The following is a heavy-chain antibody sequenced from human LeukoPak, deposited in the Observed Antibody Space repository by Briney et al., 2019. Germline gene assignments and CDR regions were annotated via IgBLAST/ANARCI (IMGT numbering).Heavy chain of an antibody. Sequence: GEFLKISCKASGYTFITYWIGWVRQMPGKGLEWMGIIYPGDSDTRYSPSFQGQVTISADKSISTAYLQWSSLKASDTAIYYCARPDDYGGKPAAFDIWGQGTLVTVSS. CDR1: GYTFITYW. J-gene: IGHJ3*02. CDR2: IYPGDSDT. CDR3: ARPDDYGGKPAAFDI. V-gene: IGHV5-51*01. D-gene: IGHD4-23*01.